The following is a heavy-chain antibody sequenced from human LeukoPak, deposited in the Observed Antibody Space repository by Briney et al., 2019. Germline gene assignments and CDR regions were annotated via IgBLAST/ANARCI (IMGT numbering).Heavy chain of an antibody. V-gene: IGHV4-38-2*02. CDR3: ASDRIEVDAFDI. CDR1: GYSISSGYY. J-gene: IGHJ3*02. Sequence: SETLSLICTVSGYSISSGYYWGWIRQPPGKGLEWIGEINHSGSTNYNPSLKSRVTISVDTSKNQFSLKLSSVTAADTAVYYCASDRIEVDAFDIWGQGTMVTVSS. D-gene: IGHD2-15*01. CDR2: INHSGST.